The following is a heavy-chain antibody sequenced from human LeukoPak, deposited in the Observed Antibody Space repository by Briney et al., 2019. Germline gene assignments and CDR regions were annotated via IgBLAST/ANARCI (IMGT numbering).Heavy chain of an antibody. CDR1: GGSISTYN. CDR2: IHYSGST. J-gene: IGHJ3*02. Sequence: SETLSLTCTVSGGSISTYNWIWIRQPPGKGLEWIGNIHYSGSTNYSLSLKRRVTISVDTSMNYFSLKLNFVTSADTAVYYCARWFDAFDIWGQGTMVTVSS. CDR3: ARWFDAFDI. V-gene: IGHV4-59*01. D-gene: IGHD3-10*01.